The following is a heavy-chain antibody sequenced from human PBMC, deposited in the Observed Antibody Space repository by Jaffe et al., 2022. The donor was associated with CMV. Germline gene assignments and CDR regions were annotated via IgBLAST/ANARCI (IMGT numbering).Heavy chain of an antibody. D-gene: IGHD4-17*01. J-gene: IGHJ4*02. CDR2: ISWNSGSI. CDR3: AKEVRDFYGELTFDY. Sequence: EVQLVESGGGLVQPGRSLRLSCAASGFTFDDYAMHWVRQAPGKGLEWVSGISWNSGSIGYADSVKGRFTISRDNAKNSLYLQMNSLRAEDTALYYCAKEVRDFYGELTFDYWGQGTLVTVSS. V-gene: IGHV3-9*01. CDR1: GFTFDDYA.